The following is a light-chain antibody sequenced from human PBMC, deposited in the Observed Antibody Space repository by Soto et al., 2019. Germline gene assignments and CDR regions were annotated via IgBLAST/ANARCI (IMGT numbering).Light chain of an antibody. J-gene: IGKJ2*01. CDR1: QSLVYSDGNTY. Sequence: DVVMTQSPLSLPVTLGQPASISCRSSQSLVYSDGNTYLNWFQQRPGQSPRRLISKVSNRDSGVPDRFSGSGSGTYFTLQISRVEADDVGVYYCMHGTHWPVTFGQGTKLEIK. CDR2: KVS. V-gene: IGKV2-30*01. CDR3: MHGTHWPVT.